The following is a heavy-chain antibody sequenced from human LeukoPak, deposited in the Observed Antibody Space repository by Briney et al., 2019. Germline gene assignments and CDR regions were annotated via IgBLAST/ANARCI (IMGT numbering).Heavy chain of an antibody. V-gene: IGHV3-23*01. J-gene: IGHJ6*02. D-gene: IGHD6-19*01. CDR3: AKPEYSSGWYGLDV. CDR2: LSGSGGST. Sequence: PGGSLRLSCAASGSTFSSYAMSWVRQAPGQGLEWVSALSGSGGSTYYADSVRGRFTISRDNSKNTLYLQMNSLRAEDTAVYYCAKPEYSSGWYGLDVWGQGTTVTVSS. CDR1: GSTFSSYA.